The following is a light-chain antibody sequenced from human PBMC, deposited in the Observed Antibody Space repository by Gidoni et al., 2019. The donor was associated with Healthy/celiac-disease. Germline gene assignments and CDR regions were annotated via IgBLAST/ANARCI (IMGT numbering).Light chain of an antibody. CDR1: QSVSSY. V-gene: IGKV3-11*01. J-gene: IGKJ2*01. CDR3: QQRSNWPHT. Sequence: ILLTHSPATLSLSPGERATLSCRASQSVSSYLAWYQQKPGQAPRLLIYDASNRATGIPARFSGSGSGTDFTLTSSSLEHEDVAVYYCQQRSNWPHTFGQGTKLEIK. CDR2: DAS.